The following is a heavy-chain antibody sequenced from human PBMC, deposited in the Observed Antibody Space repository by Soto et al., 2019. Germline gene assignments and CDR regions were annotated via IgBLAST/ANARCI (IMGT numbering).Heavy chain of an antibody. V-gene: IGHV3-23*01. CDR1: GFTFSSYA. CDR2: IGVRDDNT. J-gene: IGHJ3*01. D-gene: IGHD2-15*01. CDR3: AKAKEGYATTFYHAFDV. Sequence: EVQLLESGGGLVQPGGSLRLSCAASGFTFSSYAMSWVRQAPGKGLEWVSAIGVRDDNTYYADSVRGRFTISRDNSKDTLYLQMNSLRAEDTAVYYCAKAKEGYATTFYHAFDVWGRGTMVTVSS.